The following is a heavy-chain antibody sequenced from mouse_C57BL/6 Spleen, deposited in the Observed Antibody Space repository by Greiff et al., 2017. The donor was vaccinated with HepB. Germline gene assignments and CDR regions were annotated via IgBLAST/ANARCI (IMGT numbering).Heavy chain of an antibody. CDR1: GFTFSDAW. Sequence: EVKVVESGGGLVQPGGSMKLSCAASGFTFSDAWMDWVRQSPEKGLEWVAEIRNKANNHATYYAESVKGRFTISRDDSKSSVYLQMNSLRAEDTGIYYCTRGDYDGYAMDYWGQGTSVTVSS. D-gene: IGHD2-4*01. CDR2: IRNKANNHAT. CDR3: TRGDYDGYAMDY. J-gene: IGHJ4*01. V-gene: IGHV6-6*01.